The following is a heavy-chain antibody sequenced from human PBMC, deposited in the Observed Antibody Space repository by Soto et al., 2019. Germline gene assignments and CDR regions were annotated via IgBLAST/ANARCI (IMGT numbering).Heavy chain of an antibody. D-gene: IGHD3-3*01. CDR3: TGNYDFWSGADYYYYGMDV. V-gene: IGHV3-73*01. Sequence: GGSLRLSCAASGFTFSNAWMSWVRQAPGKGLEWVGRIRSKANSYATAYAASVKGRFTISRDDSKNTAYLQMNSLKTEDTAVYYCTGNYDFWSGADYYYYGMDVWGQGTTVTVSS. CDR2: IRSKANSYAT. J-gene: IGHJ6*02. CDR1: GFTFSNAW.